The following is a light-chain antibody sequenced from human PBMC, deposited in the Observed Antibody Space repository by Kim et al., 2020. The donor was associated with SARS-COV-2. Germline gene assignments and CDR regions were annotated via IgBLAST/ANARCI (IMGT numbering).Light chain of an antibody. V-gene: IGLV2-11*01. CDR1: SSDVGGYNY. J-gene: IGLJ2*01. CDR2: DVS. Sequence: QSALTQPRSVSGSPGQLVTISCTGTSSDVGGYNYVSWYQQHPGKAPKLMIYDVSKRPSGVPDRFSGSKSGNTASLTISGLQAEDEADYYCCSYAGSYPVFGGGTQLTVL. CDR3: CSYAGSYPV.